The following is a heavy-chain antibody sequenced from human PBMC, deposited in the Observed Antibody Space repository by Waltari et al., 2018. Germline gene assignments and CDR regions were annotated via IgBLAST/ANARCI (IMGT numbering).Heavy chain of an antibody. CDR2: ISSSSSYI. CDR3: ASATRDIVVVPAVGAFDI. CDR1: GFTFSSYS. V-gene: IGHV3-21*01. J-gene: IGHJ3*02. Sequence: EVQLVESGGGLVKPGGSLRLSCAASGFTFSSYSMNWVRQAPGKGLEWVSSISSSSSYIYYADSVKGRFTISRDNAKNSLYLQMNSLRAEDTAVYYCASATRDIVVVPAVGAFDIWGQGTMVTVSS. D-gene: IGHD2-2*01.